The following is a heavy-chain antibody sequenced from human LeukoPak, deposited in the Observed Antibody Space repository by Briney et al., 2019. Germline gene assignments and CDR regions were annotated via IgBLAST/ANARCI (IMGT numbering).Heavy chain of an antibody. J-gene: IGHJ4*02. D-gene: IGHD6-19*01. Sequence: ASVKVSCTASGYTFTSYYMHWVRQAPGQGLEWMGIINPSGGSTSYAQTFQGRVTMTRDMSTSTVYMELSSLRSEDTAVYYCARVSGWYLEYWGQGTLVTVSS. V-gene: IGHV1-46*01. CDR1: GYTFTSYY. CDR2: INPSGGST. CDR3: ARVSGWYLEY.